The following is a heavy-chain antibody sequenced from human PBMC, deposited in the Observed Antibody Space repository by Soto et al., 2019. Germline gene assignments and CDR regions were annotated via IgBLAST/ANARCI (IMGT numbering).Heavy chain of an antibody. D-gene: IGHD1-26*01. J-gene: IGHJ3*02. CDR2: IYYSGST. Sequence: QVQLQESGPGLVKPSETLSLTCTVAGGSVSSGSYYWCWIRQPPWKGLEWIGYIYYSGSTNYNPSLKSRDTISVDTSKNQFSLRLSSVTAADPAVYYCARDRVGPPRAFAIWGQGTMVTVSS. CDR3: ARDRVGPPRAFAI. V-gene: IGHV4-61*01. CDR1: GGSVSSGSYY.